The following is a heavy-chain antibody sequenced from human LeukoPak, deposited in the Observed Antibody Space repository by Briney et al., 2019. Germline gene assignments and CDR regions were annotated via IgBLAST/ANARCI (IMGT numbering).Heavy chain of an antibody. CDR2: INPNSGGT. Sequence: ASVKVSCKASGYTFTGYYMHWVRQAPGQGLEWMGWINPNSGGTNYAQKFQGRVTMTRDTSISTAYMELSRLRSDDTAVYYCAYIVVVPAAIRTDYWGQGTLVTVSS. CDR1: GYTFTGYY. V-gene: IGHV1-2*02. CDR3: AYIVVVPAAIRTDY. D-gene: IGHD2-2*02. J-gene: IGHJ4*02.